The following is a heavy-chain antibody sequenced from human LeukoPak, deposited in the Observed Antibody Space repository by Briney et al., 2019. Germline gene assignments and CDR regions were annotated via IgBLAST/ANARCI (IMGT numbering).Heavy chain of an antibody. CDR1: GYTFTAYY. CDR2: INPNNGDT. CDR3: AKRRESGYSYGDYWYFDL. J-gene: IGHJ2*01. Sequence: ASVKVSCKTSGYTFTAYYMHWLRQAPGQGLEWMGRINPNNGDTNYAQKFQGRVTMTRDTSVSTAYMDLSRLTSDDTAVYYCAKRRESGYSYGDYWYFDLWGRSTLVTVSS. D-gene: IGHD5-18*01. V-gene: IGHV1-2*06.